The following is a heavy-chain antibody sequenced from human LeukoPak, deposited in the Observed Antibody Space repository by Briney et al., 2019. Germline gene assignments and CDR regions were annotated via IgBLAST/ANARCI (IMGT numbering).Heavy chain of an antibody. J-gene: IGHJ4*02. CDR2: INSDGSST. V-gene: IGHV3-74*01. CDR1: GFTFSSYW. Sequence: PGGSLRLSCAASGFTFSSYWMHWVRQAPGKGLVWVSRINSDGSSTSYADPVKGRFTISRDNAKNTLYLQMNSLRAEDTAVYYCARGATAVAGFTYFDYWGQGTLVTVSS. D-gene: IGHD6-19*01. CDR3: ARGATAVAGFTYFDY.